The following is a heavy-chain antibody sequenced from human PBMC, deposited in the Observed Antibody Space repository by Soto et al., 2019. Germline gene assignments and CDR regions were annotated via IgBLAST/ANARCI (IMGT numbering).Heavy chain of an antibody. J-gene: IGHJ6*02. V-gene: IGHV3-33*01. Sequence: GGSLRLSCAASGFTFSSYGMHWVRQAPGKGLEWVAVIWYDGSNKYYADSVKGRFTISRDNSNNTLYLQMNSLRAEDTAVYYCARVKKGIAARRGGTVYGMDVWGQGTTVTVSS. CDR2: IWYDGSNK. CDR3: ARVKKGIAARRGGTVYGMDV. CDR1: GFTFSSYG. D-gene: IGHD6-6*01.